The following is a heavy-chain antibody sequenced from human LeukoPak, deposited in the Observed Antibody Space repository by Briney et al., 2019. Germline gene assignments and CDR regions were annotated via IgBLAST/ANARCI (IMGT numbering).Heavy chain of an antibody. Sequence: PGGSLRLSCVASGFTFSDYWMTWVRQAPGKGLEWVANIKQDGSEKYYVDSVKGRFTISRDNAKNSLYLQMNILRAEDTAVYYCARGSPVDYWGQGTLVTVSS. CDR1: GFTFSDYW. J-gene: IGHJ4*02. CDR3: ARGSPVDY. CDR2: IKQDGSEK. V-gene: IGHV3-7*01.